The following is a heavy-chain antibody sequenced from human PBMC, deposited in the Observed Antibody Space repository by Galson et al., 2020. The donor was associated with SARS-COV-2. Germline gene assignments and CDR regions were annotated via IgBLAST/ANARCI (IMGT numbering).Heavy chain of an antibody. V-gene: IGHV3-30*02. J-gene: IGHJ6*02. Sequence: GGSLRLSCAASGFSFRNYGMHWVRQAPGKGLEWVAFIHYDANNKYYADSVKDRFTVSNDNSKNTLYLQMNSLGAEDTALYFCAREQDYYYGMDVWGQGTSVTVSS. CDR1: GFSFRNYG. CDR3: AREQDYYYGMDV. CDR2: IHYDANNK.